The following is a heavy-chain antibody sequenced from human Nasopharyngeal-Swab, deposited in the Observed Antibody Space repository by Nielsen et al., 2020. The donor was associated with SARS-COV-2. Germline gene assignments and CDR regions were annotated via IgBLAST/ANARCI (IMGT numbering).Heavy chain of an antibody. CDR1: GGSISSSSYY. D-gene: IGHD2-2*01. V-gene: IGHV4-61*02. CDR2: IYTSGST. Sequence: SETLSLTCTVSGGSISSSSYYWGWIRQPAGKGLEWIGRIYTSGSTNYNPSLKSRVTISVDTSKNQFSLKLSSVTAADTAVYYCARGLPAAQGNAFDIWGQGTMVTVSS. CDR3: ARGLPAAQGNAFDI. J-gene: IGHJ3*02.